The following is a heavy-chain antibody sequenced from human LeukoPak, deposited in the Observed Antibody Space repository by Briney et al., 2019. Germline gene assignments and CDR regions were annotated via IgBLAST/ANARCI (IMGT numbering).Heavy chain of an antibody. CDR3: AKGQLRGSDDFWSGYRDPPNAFDI. D-gene: IGHD3-3*01. CDR1: GGSFSSYY. J-gene: IGHJ3*02. V-gene: IGHV4-59*01. CDR2: IYYSGSP. Sequence: SETQSLTCTVSGGSFSSYYWNWIRQTAGKGPAWIGYIYYSGSPNYNPSLKSRVTISVDTSKNQFSLKLSSVTAADTAVYNCAKGQLRGSDDFWSGYRDPPNAFDIWGQGTMVTVSS.